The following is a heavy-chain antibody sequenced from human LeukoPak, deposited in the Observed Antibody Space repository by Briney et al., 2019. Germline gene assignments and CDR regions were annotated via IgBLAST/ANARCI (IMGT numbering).Heavy chain of an antibody. V-gene: IGHV3-21*01. CDR1: GYTFSSYS. CDR3: ARGARGVRGVNDYFDY. CDR2: ISSSSSYI. J-gene: IGHJ4*02. Sequence: GGSLRLSCAASGYTFSSYSMNWVRQAPGKGLEWVSSISSSSSYIYYADSVKGRFTISRDNAKNSLYLQMNSLRAEDTAVYYCARGARGVRGVNDYFDYWGQGTLVTVSS. D-gene: IGHD3-10*01.